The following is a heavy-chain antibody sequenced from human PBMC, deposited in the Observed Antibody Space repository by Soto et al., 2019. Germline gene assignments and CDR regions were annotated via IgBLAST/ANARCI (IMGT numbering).Heavy chain of an antibody. CDR3: ARDKTRYCSGGSCYLLNY. D-gene: IGHD2-15*01. J-gene: IGHJ4*02. CDR2: ISAYNGNT. Sequence: QVQLVQSGAEVKKPGASVKVSCKASGYTFTSYGISWVRQAPGQGLEWMGWISAYNGNTNYAQKLQGRVTMTTDTYTSTAYMELRSLRSDDTAVYYCARDKTRYCSGGSCYLLNYWGQGTLVTVSS. CDR1: GYTFTSYG. V-gene: IGHV1-18*04.